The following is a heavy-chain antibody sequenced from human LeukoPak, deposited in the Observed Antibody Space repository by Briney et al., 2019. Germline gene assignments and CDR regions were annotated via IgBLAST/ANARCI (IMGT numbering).Heavy chain of an antibody. CDR1: GVSISSYY. J-gene: IGHJ4*01. V-gene: IGHV4-59*01. Sequence: PSETLSLTCSVSGVSISSYYWSWIRQSPGKGLEWIGYISYSGGANYNPSLKSRVIISLDTSKNQFSLQLSSVTAADTAVYYCVRGERLGGGYWGHGILVTVSS. D-gene: IGHD6-25*01. CDR2: ISYSGGA. CDR3: VRGERLGGGY.